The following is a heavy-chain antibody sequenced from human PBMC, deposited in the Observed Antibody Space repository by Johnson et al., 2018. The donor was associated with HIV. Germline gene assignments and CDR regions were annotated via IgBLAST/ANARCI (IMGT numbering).Heavy chain of an antibody. CDR2: IKQDGSEK. V-gene: IGHV3-7*02. CDR3: ARSRSGSRNAFDI. J-gene: IGHJ3*02. CDR1: GFTFSSYW. D-gene: IGHD3-10*01. Sequence: MLLVESGGGVVQPGGSLRLSCAASGFTFSSYWMSWVRQAPGKGLEWVANIKQDGSEKYYVDSVKGLFTISRDNAKNSLYLQMNSLRAEDTAVYYCARSRSGSRNAFDIWGQGTMVTVSS.